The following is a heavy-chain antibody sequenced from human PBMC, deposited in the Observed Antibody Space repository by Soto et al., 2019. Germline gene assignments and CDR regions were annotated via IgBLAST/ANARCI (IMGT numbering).Heavy chain of an antibody. Sequence: QMQLVQSGAEVKERGSSVKISCKTSGGTFNTYALTWVRQAPGQGLEWIGGIIPVFGIKNVAQRFQGRVTISADESMTRDYMEMTSMISDDTAVYYCAKEAGDHWGQGTLVTVYS. CDR2: IIPVFGIK. V-gene: IGHV1-69*01. D-gene: IGHD3-10*01. CDR1: GGTFNTYA. J-gene: IGHJ4*02. CDR3: AKEAGDH.